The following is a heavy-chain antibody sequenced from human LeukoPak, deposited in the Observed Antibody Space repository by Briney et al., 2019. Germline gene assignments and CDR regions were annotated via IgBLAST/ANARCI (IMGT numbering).Heavy chain of an antibody. J-gene: IGHJ6*02. CDR3: ASSGDSSGYYYVYYYYGMDV. Sequence: SETLSLTCTVSGGSITNYYWSWIRQPPGEGLEWIGYVYHSGSTNYNPSHKSRVTISVDTSKNQFSLKLSSVTAADTAVYYCASSGDSSGYYYVYYYYGMDVWGQGTTVTVSS. CDR1: GGSITNYY. V-gene: IGHV4-59*08. CDR2: VYHSGST. D-gene: IGHD3-22*01.